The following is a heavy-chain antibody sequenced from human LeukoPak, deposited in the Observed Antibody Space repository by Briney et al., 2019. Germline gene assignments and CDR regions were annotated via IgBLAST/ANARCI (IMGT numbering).Heavy chain of an antibody. CDR1: GGSISSSNW. CDR3: AAGGSPGIPFDY. J-gene: IGHJ4*02. V-gene: IGHV4-4*02. D-gene: IGHD3-16*01. CDR2: IYHSGST. Sequence: PSETLSLTCAVSGGSISSSNWWSWGRQPPGKGLEWIGEIYHSGSTNYNPSLKRRVTISVDKSKNQFSLKLSSVTAADTAVYYCAAGGSPGIPFDYWGQGTLVTVSS.